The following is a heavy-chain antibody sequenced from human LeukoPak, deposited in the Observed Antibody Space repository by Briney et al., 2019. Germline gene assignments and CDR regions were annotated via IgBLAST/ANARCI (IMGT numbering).Heavy chain of an antibody. Sequence: SETLSLTCTVSGGSISSYYWSWIRQHPGKGLEWIGYIYYSGSTYYNPSLKSRVTISVDTSKNQFSLKLSSVTAADTAVYYCASKRFIAVAGFDYWGQGTLVTVSS. CDR3: ASKRFIAVAGFDY. CDR2: IYYSGST. V-gene: IGHV4-59*06. CDR1: GGSISSYY. J-gene: IGHJ4*02. D-gene: IGHD6-19*01.